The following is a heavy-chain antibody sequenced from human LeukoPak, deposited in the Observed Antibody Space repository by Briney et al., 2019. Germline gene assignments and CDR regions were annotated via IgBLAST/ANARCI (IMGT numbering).Heavy chain of an antibody. Sequence: KPGASVKVSCKASGYTFTGYHMHWVRQAPGQGLEWMGWINPNSGGTNYAQTFQGRVTMTRDTSISTAYMELSRLRSDDTAVYYCATLYSSAWYYFDYWGQGTLVTVSS. V-gene: IGHV1-2*02. J-gene: IGHJ4*02. CDR2: INPNSGGT. CDR3: ATLYSSAWYYFDY. D-gene: IGHD6-19*01. CDR1: GYTFTGYH.